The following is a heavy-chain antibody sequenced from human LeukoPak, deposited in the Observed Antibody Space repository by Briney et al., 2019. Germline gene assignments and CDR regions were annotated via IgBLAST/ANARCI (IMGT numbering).Heavy chain of an antibody. V-gene: IGHV3-64*01. CDR2: ITGDGGYT. CDR3: AKGRGAFDI. Sequence: GGSLRLSCAASGFTFSTYVMQWVRQAPGKGLEYVSAITGDGGYTYYANSVKGRFTISRDNSKKTLYLQMGSLRADDMAVYYCAKGRGAFDIWGQGTMVTVSS. CDR1: GFTFSTYV. J-gene: IGHJ3*02. D-gene: IGHD3-10*01.